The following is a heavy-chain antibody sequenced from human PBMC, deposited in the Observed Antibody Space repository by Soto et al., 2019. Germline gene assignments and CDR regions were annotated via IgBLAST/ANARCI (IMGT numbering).Heavy chain of an antibody. V-gene: IGHV1-69*01. D-gene: IGHD3-10*01. CDR1: GGSFNNNG. Sequence: QVQLVQSGAEVKKPGSSVMVSCKTSGGSFNNNGIGWVRQAPGHGLEWMGGVSPPSRTSNYARKLQGRISINADASTGTVNMELSRLTSEATAQYYCARVLYYGSGSYSPYGMDVWGQGTTVTVSS. CDR3: ARVLYYGSGSYSPYGMDV. CDR2: VSPPSRTS. J-gene: IGHJ6*02.